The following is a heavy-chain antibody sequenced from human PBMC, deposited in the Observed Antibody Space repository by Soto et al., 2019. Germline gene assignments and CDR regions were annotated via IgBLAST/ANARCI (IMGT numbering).Heavy chain of an antibody. CDR2: IIPILGIA. D-gene: IGHD1-1*01. J-gene: IGHJ4*01. CDR1: GGTFSSYT. CDR3: ARWDLERRVVDY. V-gene: IGHV1-69*02. Sequence: QVQLVQSGDEVKKPGSSVKVSCKASGGTFSSYTISWVRQAPGQGLEWMGRIIPILGIANYAKKFQGRVTITADKSTSTAYMERSSRRSEDTAGYYFARWDLERRVVDYWGNGTLVTVSS.